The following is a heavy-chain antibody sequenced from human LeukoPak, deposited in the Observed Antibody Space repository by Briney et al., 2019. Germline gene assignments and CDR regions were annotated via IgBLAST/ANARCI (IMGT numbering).Heavy chain of an antibody. Sequence: GGSVRLSCAASGFSFSDYYMGWIRQAPGKGLEWVSYVSSSSTYTNSADSVKGRFTISRDNAKNTLYLEMNSLRAEDTAVYYCARDLEDSSPFGAFDMWGQGTMVTVSS. V-gene: IGHV3-11*06. J-gene: IGHJ3*02. D-gene: IGHD3-22*01. CDR3: ARDLEDSSPFGAFDM. CDR1: GFSFSDYY. CDR2: VSSSSTYT.